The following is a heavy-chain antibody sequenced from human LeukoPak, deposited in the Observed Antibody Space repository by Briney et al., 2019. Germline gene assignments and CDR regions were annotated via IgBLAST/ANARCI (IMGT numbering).Heavy chain of an antibody. D-gene: IGHD4-17*01. Sequence: ASVKVSCKASGYTFTGYYMHWVRHAPGQGLEWMGWINPNSGGTNYAQKFQGRVTMTRDTSISTAYMELSRLRSDDTAVYYCAREKLGPPWDYGDYPTSDYWGQGTLVTVSS. CDR1: GYTFTGYY. V-gene: IGHV1-2*02. CDR3: AREKLGPPWDYGDYPTSDY. CDR2: INPNSGGT. J-gene: IGHJ4*02.